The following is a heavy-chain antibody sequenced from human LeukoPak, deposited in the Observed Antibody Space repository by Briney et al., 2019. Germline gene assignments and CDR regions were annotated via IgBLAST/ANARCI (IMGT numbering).Heavy chain of an antibody. D-gene: IGHD3-10*01. Sequence: QPGGSLRLSCAASGFTFSSYAMSWVRQAPGKGLEWVSAISGSGGSTYYADSVKGRFTISRDNSKNTLYLQMNSLRAEDTAVYYCAKDLRVKRDCAGSGSYCGQFDYWGQGTLVTVSS. CDR3: AKDLRVKRDCAGSGSYCGQFDY. V-gene: IGHV3-23*01. CDR1: GFTFSSYA. J-gene: IGHJ4*02. CDR2: ISGSGGST.